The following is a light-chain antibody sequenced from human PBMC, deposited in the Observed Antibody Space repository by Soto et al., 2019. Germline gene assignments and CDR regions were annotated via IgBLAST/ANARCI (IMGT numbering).Light chain of an antibody. CDR2: EVS. CDR3: SSSITNNIVV. Sequence: QSALTQPSSVSGSPGQSITISCTGTSSDVGYYNYVSWYQQHPGKDPKLIVYEVSHRLSGVSDRFSGSKSGHTASLTISGLQDDDEADYYCSSSITNNIVVFGGGTKLTVL. V-gene: IGLV2-14*01. CDR1: SSDVGYYNY. J-gene: IGLJ2*01.